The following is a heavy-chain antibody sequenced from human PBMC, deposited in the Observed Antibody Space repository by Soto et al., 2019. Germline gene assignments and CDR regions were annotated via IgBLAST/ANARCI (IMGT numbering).Heavy chain of an antibody. CDR1: GGTFSSYT. D-gene: IGHD2-2*01. Sequence: ASVKVSCKASGGTFSSYTISWVRQAPGQGLEWMGRIIPILGIANYAQKFQGRVTITADKSTSTAYMELSSLRSEDTAVYYCARERSSTSRHEINDYWGQGTLVTVSS. V-gene: IGHV1-69*04. CDR2: IIPILGIA. J-gene: IGHJ4*02. CDR3: ARERSSTSRHEINDY.